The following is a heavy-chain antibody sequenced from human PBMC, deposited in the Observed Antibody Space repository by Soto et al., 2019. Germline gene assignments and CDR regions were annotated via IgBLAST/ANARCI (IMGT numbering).Heavy chain of an antibody. CDR3: ARGPYDYVWGSDPPHFDY. Sequence: QVQLVESGGGLVKPGGSLRLSCAASGFTFSDYYMSWIRQAPGKGLEWVSYISSSGSTIYYADSVKGRFAISRDNAKNSLYLQMNSLRAEDTAVYSCARGPYDYVWGSDPPHFDYWGQGTLVTVSS. CDR2: ISSSGSTI. D-gene: IGHD3-16*02. J-gene: IGHJ4*02. CDR1: GFTFSDYY. V-gene: IGHV3-11*01.